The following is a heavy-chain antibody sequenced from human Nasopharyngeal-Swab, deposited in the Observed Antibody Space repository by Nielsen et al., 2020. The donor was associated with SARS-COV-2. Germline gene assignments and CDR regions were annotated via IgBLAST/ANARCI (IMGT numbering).Heavy chain of an antibody. CDR2: IYYSGST. Sequence: SETLSLTCTVSGGSISSSSYYWGWIRQPPGKGLEWIGSIYYSGSTYYNPSLKSRVTISVDTSKNQFSLKLSSVTAADTAVYYCARSQKGYYYDSSGYFYWGQGTLVTVSS. D-gene: IGHD3-22*01. CDR3: ARSQKGYYYDSSGYFY. V-gene: IGHV4-39*07. J-gene: IGHJ4*02. CDR1: GGSISSSSYY.